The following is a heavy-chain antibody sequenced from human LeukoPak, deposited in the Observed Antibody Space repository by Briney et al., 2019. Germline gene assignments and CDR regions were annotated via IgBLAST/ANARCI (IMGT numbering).Heavy chain of an antibody. D-gene: IGHD6-13*01. CDR3: ASTRRGAAALDY. CDR2: IYYSGST. Sequence: SETLSLTCTVSGGSISSYYWSWIRQPPGKGLEWIGHIYYSGSTNYNPSLKSRVTISVDASKNQFSLKLSSVTAADTAVYYCASTRRGAAALDYWGQGTLVTVSS. V-gene: IGHV4-59*08. CDR1: GGSISSYY. J-gene: IGHJ4*02.